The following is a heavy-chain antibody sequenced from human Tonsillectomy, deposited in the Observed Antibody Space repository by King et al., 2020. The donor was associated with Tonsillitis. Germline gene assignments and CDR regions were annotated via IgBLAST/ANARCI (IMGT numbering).Heavy chain of an antibody. CDR1: SGSVSTYY. CDR3: AISSYDSSGYYYFDY. CDR2: IYSSGGT. J-gene: IGHJ4*02. Sequence: QLQESGPGLVKPSETLSLTCTVSSGSVSTYYWSWIRQPAGKGLEWIGRIYSSGGTNYNPSLKSRVPMSVDTSKNQFSLKLSSVTAADTAVYYCAISSYDSSGYYYFDYWGQGTLVTVSS. D-gene: IGHD3-22*01. V-gene: IGHV4-4*07.